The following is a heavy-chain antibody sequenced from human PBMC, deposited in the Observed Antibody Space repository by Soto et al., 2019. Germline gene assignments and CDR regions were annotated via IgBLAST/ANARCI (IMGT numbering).Heavy chain of an antibody. V-gene: IGHV1-18*01. CDR2: ISAYNGNT. D-gene: IGHD6-6*01. CDR3: TRDLQYSSSSGDIDY. Sequence: ASVKVSCKASGYTFTSYGISWVRQAPGQGLEWMGWISAYNGNTNYAQKLQGRVTMTTDTSTSTAYMELRSLRSDDTAVYYCTRDLQYSSSSGDIDYWGQGTLVTVSS. CDR1: GYTFTSYG. J-gene: IGHJ4*02.